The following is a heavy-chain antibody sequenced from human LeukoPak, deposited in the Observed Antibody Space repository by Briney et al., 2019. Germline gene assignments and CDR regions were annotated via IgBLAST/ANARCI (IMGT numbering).Heavy chain of an antibody. J-gene: IGHJ6*02. D-gene: IGHD5-12*01. CDR3: ARYAVATKVGYYYYYGMDV. Sequence: SETLSLTCAVSGGSFSGYYWSWIRQPPGKGLEWVGEINDSGSTNYNPSLKSRVTISLDTSKNQFSLKLSSVTAADTGVYYCARYAVATKVGYYYYYGMDVWGQGTTVTVSS. CDR1: GGSFSGYY. CDR2: INDSGST. V-gene: IGHV4-34*01.